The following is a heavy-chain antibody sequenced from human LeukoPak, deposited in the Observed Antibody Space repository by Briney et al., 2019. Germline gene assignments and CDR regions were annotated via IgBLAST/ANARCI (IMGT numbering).Heavy chain of an antibody. CDR3: AIVPKTGMPAIT. D-gene: IGHD6-6*01. J-gene: IGHJ5*02. V-gene: IGHV1-69*13. CDR1: GGSINNYG. Sequence: SVKVPCKTSGGSINNYGINWVRQAPGQGLEWMGMIIPLLTRPKYAEKFQGRVTITADESADTAYMEVSRLTSEDTAVFFCAIVPKTGMPAITWGPGTLVSVSS. CDR2: IIPLLTRP.